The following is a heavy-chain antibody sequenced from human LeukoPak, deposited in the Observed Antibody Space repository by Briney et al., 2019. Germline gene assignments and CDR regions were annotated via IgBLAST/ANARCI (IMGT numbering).Heavy chain of an antibody. J-gene: IGHJ4*02. CDR3: ATDRGGIVGAYFDY. D-gene: IGHD1-26*01. Sequence: ASVKVSCKASGYTFTSYDINWVRQAPGKGLEWMGGFDPEDGETIYAQKFQGRVTMTEDTSTDTAYMELSSLRSEDTAVYYCATDRGGIVGAYFDYWGQGTLVTVSS. V-gene: IGHV1-24*01. CDR1: GYTFTSYD. CDR2: FDPEDGET.